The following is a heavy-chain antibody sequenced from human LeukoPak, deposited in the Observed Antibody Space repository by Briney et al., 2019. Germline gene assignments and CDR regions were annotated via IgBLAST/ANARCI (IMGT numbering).Heavy chain of an antibody. CDR1: GGSISSYY. V-gene: IGHV4-34*01. J-gene: IGHJ5*02. CDR3: ATEGGVSGYDWFDP. CDR2: INHSGST. D-gene: IGHD3-22*01. Sequence: PSETLSLTCTVSGGSISSYYWSWIRQPPGKGLEWIGEINHSGSTNYNPSLKSRVTISVDTSKNQFSLKLSSVTAADTAVYYCATEGGVSGYDWFDPWGQGSLVTVSS.